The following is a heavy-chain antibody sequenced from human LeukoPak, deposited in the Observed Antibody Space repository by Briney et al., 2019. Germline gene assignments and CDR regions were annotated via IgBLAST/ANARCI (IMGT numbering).Heavy chain of an antibody. CDR3: AKDAVLWFAPHSGYFDY. D-gene: IGHD3-10*01. V-gene: IGHV3-30*02. Sequence: GGSLRLSCAASGFTFSSYGMHWVRQAPGKGLEWVAFIRYDGSNKCYADSVKGRFTISRDNSKNTLYLQMNSLRAEDTAVYYCAKDAVLWFAPHSGYFDYWGQGTLVTVSS. CDR2: IRYDGSNK. CDR1: GFTFSSYG. J-gene: IGHJ4*02.